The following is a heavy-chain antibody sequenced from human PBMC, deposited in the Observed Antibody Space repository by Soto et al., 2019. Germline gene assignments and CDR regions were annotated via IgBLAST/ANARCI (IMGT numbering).Heavy chain of an antibody. D-gene: IGHD3-10*01. CDR2: INHSGSP. CDR3: AVLLLWFGEPIDV. Sequence: SETLSLTCAVYGGCFSGYYWSWIRQPSGKGLEWIGEINHSGSPNYNPALKSRVTISVDTSKNQFSLKMSSVTAADTAVYYCAVLLLWFGEPIDVWGQGTTVTVSS. V-gene: IGHV4-34*01. J-gene: IGHJ6*02. CDR1: GGCFSGYY.